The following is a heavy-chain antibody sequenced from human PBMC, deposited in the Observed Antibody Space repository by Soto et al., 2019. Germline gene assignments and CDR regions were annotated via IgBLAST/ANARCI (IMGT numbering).Heavy chain of an antibody. CDR3: ARGGYCSSTSCYTPRKSPFDY. CDR2: IWNDGSNK. Sequence: QVQLVESGGGVVQPGRSLRLSCAASGFTFSSYGMHWVRQAPGKGLEWVAVIWNDGSNKYYADSVKGRFTISRDNSKNTLYLQMNSLRAEDKAVYYCARGGYCSSTSCYTPRKSPFDYWGQGTLVTVSS. CDR1: GFTFSSYG. J-gene: IGHJ4*02. V-gene: IGHV3-33*01. D-gene: IGHD2-2*02.